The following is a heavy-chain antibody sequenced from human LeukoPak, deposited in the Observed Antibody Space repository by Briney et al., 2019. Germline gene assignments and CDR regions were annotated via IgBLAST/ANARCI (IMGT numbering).Heavy chain of an antibody. CDR1: DASLNGYF. CDR3: ARDRRGSFYTFDL. Sequence: PSETLSLTCSVSDASLNGYFWNWVRQTPEKGLEWIGYVSHTGATTSNPTLKSRVSITIDTSKSQISLTMTSVTAADSALYYCARDRRGSFYTFDLWGPGTIVSVS. J-gene: IGHJ3*01. CDR2: VSHTGAT. V-gene: IGHV4-59*01. D-gene: IGHD1-26*01.